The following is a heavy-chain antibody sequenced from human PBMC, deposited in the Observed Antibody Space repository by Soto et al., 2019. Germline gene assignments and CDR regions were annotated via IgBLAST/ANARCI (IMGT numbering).Heavy chain of an antibody. D-gene: IGHD6-13*01. CDR1: GVCISSRKW. Sequence: SETLSLTCAVSGVCISSRKWWSWVRQPPGKGLEWIGEIYHSGSTNYNPSLKSRVIISVDKSKNQFSLKLSSVTDADTAVYYCARGERQQQRDYLGQGTLVTVS. CDR2: IYHSGST. J-gene: IGHJ4*02. CDR3: ARGERQQQRDY. V-gene: IGHV4-4*02.